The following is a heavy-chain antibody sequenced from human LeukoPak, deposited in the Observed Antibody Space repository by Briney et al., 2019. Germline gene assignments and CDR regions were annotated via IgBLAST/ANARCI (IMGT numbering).Heavy chain of an antibody. J-gene: IGHJ4*02. Sequence: NPSETLSLTCTVSGASISGYYWSWIRQPPGKGLQWIGHIYYSGNSKYNPSLKSRVTISLDTSKNQFSLKLSSVTVADTAVYYCAGDCVRGGFDYWGQGTLVTVSS. CDR1: GASISGYY. V-gene: IGHV4-59*12. CDR3: AGDCVRGGFDY. D-gene: IGHD3-10*02. CDR2: IYYSGNS.